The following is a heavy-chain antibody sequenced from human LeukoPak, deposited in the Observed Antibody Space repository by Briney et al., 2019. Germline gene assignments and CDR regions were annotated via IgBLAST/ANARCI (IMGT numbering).Heavy chain of an antibody. V-gene: IGHV3-30*18. Sequence: LSGRSLRLSCAASGFTFNTYGMHWVRQAPGKGLEWVAVVSYDGSDEYYADSVRGRFTISRDNSKNTLYLQMNSLRAEDTAVYYCAKDHFVLMVYAIGPFDPWGQGTLVTVSS. D-gene: IGHD2-8*01. CDR1: GFTFNTYG. J-gene: IGHJ5*02. CDR3: AKDHFVLMVYAIGPFDP. CDR2: VSYDGSDE.